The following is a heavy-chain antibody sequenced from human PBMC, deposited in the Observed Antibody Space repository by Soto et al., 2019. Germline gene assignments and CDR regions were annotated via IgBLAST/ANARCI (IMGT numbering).Heavy chain of an antibody. CDR2: MNPNSGNT. V-gene: IGHV1-8*01. CDR1: GYTFTSYD. Sequence: GASVKVSCKASGYTFTSYDINWVRQATGQGLEWMGRMNPNSGNTGYAQKFQGRVTMTRNTSISTAYMELSSLRSEDTAVYYCARAGYSSTSYYFDYWGQGTLVTVSS. J-gene: IGHJ4*02. CDR3: ARAGYSSTSYYFDY. D-gene: IGHD6-19*01.